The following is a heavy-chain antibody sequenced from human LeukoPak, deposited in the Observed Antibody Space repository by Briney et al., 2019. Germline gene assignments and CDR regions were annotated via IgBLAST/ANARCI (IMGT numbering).Heavy chain of an antibody. CDR1: GGSISSSSYY. Sequence: PSETLSLTXTVSGGSISSSSYYWGWIRQPPGKGLDWIGSIYYSGSTYYNPSLKSRVTISVDTSKNQFSLKLSSVTAADTAVYYCASRITIFGVVTGDYWGQGTLVTVSS. CDR3: ASRITIFGVVTGDY. CDR2: IYYSGST. D-gene: IGHD3-3*01. V-gene: IGHV4-39*01. J-gene: IGHJ4*02.